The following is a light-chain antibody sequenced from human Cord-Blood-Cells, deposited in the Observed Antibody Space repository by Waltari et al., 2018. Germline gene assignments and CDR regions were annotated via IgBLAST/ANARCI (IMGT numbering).Light chain of an antibody. CDR1: QSISSY. CDR2: AAS. Sequence: DIQMTQSPSSLSASVGDRVTITCRASQSISSYLNWYQQKPGKAPKLLIYAASSLQSGVPSRFSGSGSGTDFTLTISSLQPEDFATDYGQQSYSTLTFGPGTKVDIK. CDR3: QQSYSTLT. V-gene: IGKV1-39*01. J-gene: IGKJ3*01.